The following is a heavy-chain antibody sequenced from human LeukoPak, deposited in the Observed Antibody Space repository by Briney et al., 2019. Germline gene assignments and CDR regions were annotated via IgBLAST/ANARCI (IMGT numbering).Heavy chain of an antibody. J-gene: IGHJ4*02. CDR3: SRESGPFCPFGY. Sequence: SETLSLTCAVYGGSFSGYYWSWIRQPPGKGLEWIGEIKHSGSTNYNPSLKSRVTMSLDESKNQLSLNLTSVTAADTAIYYCSRESGPFCPFGYWGQGTLVTVPS. D-gene: IGHD1-26*01. CDR2: IKHSGST. CDR1: GGSFSGYY. V-gene: IGHV4-34*01.